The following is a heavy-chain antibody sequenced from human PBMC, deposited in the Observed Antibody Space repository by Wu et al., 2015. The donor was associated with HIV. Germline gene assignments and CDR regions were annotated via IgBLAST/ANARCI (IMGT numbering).Heavy chain of an antibody. D-gene: IGHD6-19*01. CDR3: ATPRSPGFSSAWPTYFDF. CDR1: GAGFTSYA. Sequence: QVQLVQFGAEVKKPGSSVKVTCKASGAGFTSYAVSWVRQAPGQGLEWMGGINPLFGTTRHAQKFQDRVTITTDEAKTIAYLELSNLRSEDTAVYYCATPRSPGFSSAWPTYFDFWGQGTLVTVSS. J-gene: IGHJ4*02. V-gene: IGHV1-69*05. CDR2: INPLFGTT.